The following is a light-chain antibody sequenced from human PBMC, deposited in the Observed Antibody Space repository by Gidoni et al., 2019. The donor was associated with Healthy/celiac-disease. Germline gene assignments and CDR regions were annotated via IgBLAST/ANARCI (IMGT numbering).Light chain of an antibody. CDR1: NIGRKR. CDR3: QVWDSSSDHVV. V-gene: IGLV3-21*04. J-gene: IGLJ2*01. CDR2: YDS. Sequence: SYVLTQPPSVSVAPGKTARITCGGNNIGRKRVHCDQQQPCPAPGLVLYYDSDRPSGIPERFSGANSGNTSILTISRVEAGDEADYYCQVWDSSSDHVVFGGGTKLTVL.